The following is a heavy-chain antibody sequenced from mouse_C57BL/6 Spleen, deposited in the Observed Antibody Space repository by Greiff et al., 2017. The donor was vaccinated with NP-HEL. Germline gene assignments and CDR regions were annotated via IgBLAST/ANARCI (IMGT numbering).Heavy chain of an antibody. Sequence: QVQLQQPGAELVKPGASVKLSCKASGYTFTSYWMHWVKQRPGQGLEWIGMIHPNSGSTNYNEKFNSKATLTVDKSSSTAYMQLSSLTSEDSAVYYCAITTVGAMDYWGQGTSVTVSS. CDR2: IHPNSGST. D-gene: IGHD1-1*01. CDR1: GYTFTSYW. CDR3: AITTVGAMDY. V-gene: IGHV1-64*01. J-gene: IGHJ4*01.